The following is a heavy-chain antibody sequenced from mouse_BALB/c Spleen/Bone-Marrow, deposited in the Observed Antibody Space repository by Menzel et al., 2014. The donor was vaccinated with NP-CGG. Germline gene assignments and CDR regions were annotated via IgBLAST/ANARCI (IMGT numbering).Heavy chain of an antibody. CDR2: INVNGDTT. Sequence: EVKVVESGGGLVQPGGSLKLSCAASRFTFSSYGMSWVRQTPDKRLEMIATINVNGDTTYHPDSVKGRFTISRDNVKNTLYLQMSSLKSEDTAMYYCARGYDYSSWFAYWGQGTLVTVSA. CDR3: ARGYDYSSWFAY. V-gene: IGHV5-6-3*01. J-gene: IGHJ3*01. D-gene: IGHD2-4*01. CDR1: RFTFSSYG.